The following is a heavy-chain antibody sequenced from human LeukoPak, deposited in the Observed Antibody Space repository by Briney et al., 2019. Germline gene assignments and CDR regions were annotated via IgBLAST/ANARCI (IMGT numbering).Heavy chain of an antibody. CDR1: GFTFSSYG. V-gene: IGHV3-30*18. D-gene: IGHD6-13*01. J-gene: IGHJ4*02. CDR2: ISYDGSNK. Sequence: GALRLSCAASGFTFSSYGMHWIRQAPGKGLEWVAVISYDGSNKYYADSVKGRFTISRDNSKSTLYLQMNSLRAEDTAVYYCAKDHSDRIAAAGTYFDYWGQGTLVTVSS. CDR3: AKDHSDRIAAAGTYFDY.